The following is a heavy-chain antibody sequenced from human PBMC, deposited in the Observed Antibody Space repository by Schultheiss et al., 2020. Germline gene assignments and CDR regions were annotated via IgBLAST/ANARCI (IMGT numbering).Heavy chain of an antibody. J-gene: IGHJ4*02. CDR3: ARAAAAGTWYFDY. CDR2: IYHSGST. CDR1: GYSISSGYY. D-gene: IGHD6-13*01. Sequence: SETLSLTCTVSGYSISSGYYWGWIRQPPGKGLEWIGSIYHSGSTYYNPSLKSRVTISVDRSKNQFSLKLSSVTAADTAVYYCARAAAAGTWYFDYWGQGTLVTVSS. V-gene: IGHV4-38-2*02.